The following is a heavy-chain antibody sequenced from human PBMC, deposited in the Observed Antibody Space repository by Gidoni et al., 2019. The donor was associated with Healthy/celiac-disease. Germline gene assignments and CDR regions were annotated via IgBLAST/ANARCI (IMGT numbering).Heavy chain of an antibody. CDR3: ARDQGFDY. Sequence: RFTISRDNAKNSLYLQMNSLRAEDTAVYYCARDQGFDYWGQGTLVTVSS. J-gene: IGHJ4*02. V-gene: IGHV3-11*06.